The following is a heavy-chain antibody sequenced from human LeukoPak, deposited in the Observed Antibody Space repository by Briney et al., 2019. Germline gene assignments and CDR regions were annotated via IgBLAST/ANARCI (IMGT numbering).Heavy chain of an antibody. CDR1: GYTFTSYG. V-gene: IGHV1-2*02. CDR3: TRDINWNYGY. D-gene: IGHD1-7*01. Sequence: GASVKVSCKASGYTFTSYGISWVRQAPGQGLGWMGWINPNSGDTNYAQKFQGRVTMTRDTSISTAYMELSRLTSDDTAVYYCTRDINWNYGYWGQGTLVTVSS. CDR2: INPNSGDT. J-gene: IGHJ4*02.